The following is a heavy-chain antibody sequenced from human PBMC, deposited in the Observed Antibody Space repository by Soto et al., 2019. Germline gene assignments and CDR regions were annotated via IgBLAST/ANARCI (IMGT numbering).Heavy chain of an antibody. V-gene: IGHV3-23*01. CDR1: GFTFSSYA. CDR3: AKGQWLVRVPVAFDI. CDR2: ISGSGGST. J-gene: IGHJ3*02. Sequence: EAQLLESGGGLVQPGGSLRLSCAASGFTFSSYAMSWVRQAPGKGLEWVSAISGSGGSTYYADSVKGRFTISRDHSKNTRYLQMNSLRAEDTAVYYCAKGQWLVRVPVAFDIWGQGTMVTGSS. D-gene: IGHD6-19*01.